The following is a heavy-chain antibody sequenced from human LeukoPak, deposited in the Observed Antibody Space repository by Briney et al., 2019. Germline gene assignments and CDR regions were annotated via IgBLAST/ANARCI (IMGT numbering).Heavy chain of an antibody. Sequence: ASVRVSCKTSGYTFTDYYIHWVRQAPGQGLEWMGIINPSGGSTSYAQKFQGRVTMTRDTSTSTVYMELSSLRSEDTAVYYCARGSRITFGGVIVMTLGYWGQGTLVTVSS. D-gene: IGHD3-16*02. J-gene: IGHJ4*02. V-gene: IGHV1-46*01. CDR2: INPSGGST. CDR1: GYTFTDYY. CDR3: ARGSRITFGGVIVMTLGY.